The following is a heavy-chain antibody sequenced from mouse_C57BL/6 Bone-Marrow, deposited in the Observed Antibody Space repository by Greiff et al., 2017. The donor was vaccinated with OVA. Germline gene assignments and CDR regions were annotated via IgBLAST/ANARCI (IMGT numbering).Heavy chain of an antibody. Sequence: QVQLQQPGAELVRPGSSVKLSCKASGYTFTSYWMHWVKQRPIQGLEWIGNIDPSDSETHYNQKVKDKATLTVDKSSSTAYMPLSSLTSEDSAVYYCARRSIYYGNYYAMDYWGQGTSVTVSS. CDR1: GYTFTSYW. J-gene: IGHJ4*01. CDR3: ARRSIYYGNYYAMDY. CDR2: IDPSDSET. V-gene: IGHV1-52*01. D-gene: IGHD2-1*01.